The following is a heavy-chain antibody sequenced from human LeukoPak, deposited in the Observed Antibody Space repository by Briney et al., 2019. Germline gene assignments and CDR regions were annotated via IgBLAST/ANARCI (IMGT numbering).Heavy chain of an antibody. Sequence: LETLSHTCTVSGGSISSSSYYWGWIRQPPGKGLEWIGSIYYSGSSYYNPSLKSRVTISVDTSKNQFSLHLSSVTAADTAVYYCARLRIAAADSWGQGTLVTVSS. CDR3: ARLRIAAADS. V-gene: IGHV4-39*01. CDR2: IYYSGSS. CDR1: GGSISSSSYY. D-gene: IGHD6-13*01. J-gene: IGHJ4*02.